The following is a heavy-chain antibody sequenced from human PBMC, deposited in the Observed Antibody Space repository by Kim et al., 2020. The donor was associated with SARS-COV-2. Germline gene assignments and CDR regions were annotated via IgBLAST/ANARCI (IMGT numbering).Heavy chain of an antibody. D-gene: IGHD3-16*01. V-gene: IGHV3-21*01. Sequence: GGFLRLSCAASGFTFSSYSMNWVRQAPGKGLEWVSSISSSSSCIYYADSVKGRFTISRDNAKNSLYLQMNSLRAEDTAVYYCARDYYDYVWAFDYWGQGTLVTVSS. CDR1: GFTFSSYS. J-gene: IGHJ4*02. CDR3: ARDYYDYVWAFDY. CDR2: ISSSSSCI.